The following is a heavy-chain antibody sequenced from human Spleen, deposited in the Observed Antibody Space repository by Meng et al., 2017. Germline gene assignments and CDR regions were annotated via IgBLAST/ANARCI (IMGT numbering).Heavy chain of an antibody. CDR2: ISGSGGST. D-gene: IGHD3/OR15-3a*01. Sequence: GGSLRLSCAASGFTFSNYAIGWVRQAPGKGLEWVSLISGSGGSTYYGHSVKGRFAISRDNSNNTLYLQMNSLRVEDTAVYYCAKIGSPGGGGLRYYFDYWGQGTLVTVSS. J-gene: IGHJ4*02. CDR1: GFTFSNYA. CDR3: AKIGSPGGGGLRYYFDY. V-gene: IGHV3-23*01.